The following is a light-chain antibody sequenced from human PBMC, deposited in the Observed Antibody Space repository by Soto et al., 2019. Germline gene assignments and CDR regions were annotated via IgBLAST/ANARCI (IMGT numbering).Light chain of an antibody. CDR3: QQAISHPPIT. Sequence: EMSQSPSSVSASVADTVTSTCRSSLTINNWVAWYQQRPGKAPRLLIYAASALQTGVPSRFIGSGSGTVFTLTITSLQPEDFATYYCQQAISHPPITFGQGTRVDIK. V-gene: IGKV1D-12*01. CDR2: AAS. CDR1: LTINNW. J-gene: IGKJ5*01.